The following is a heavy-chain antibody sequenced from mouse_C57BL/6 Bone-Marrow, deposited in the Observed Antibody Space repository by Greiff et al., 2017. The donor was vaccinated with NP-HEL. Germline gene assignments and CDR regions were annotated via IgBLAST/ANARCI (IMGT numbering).Heavy chain of an antibody. Sequence: EVKLMESGGGLVKPGGSLKLSCAASGFTFSDYGMHWVRQAPEKGLEWVAYLSSGSSTIYYADTVKGRFTISRDNAKNTLFLQMTSLRSEDTAMYYCARTDYDAPPLAYWGQGTLVTVSA. CDR2: LSSGSSTI. CDR1: GFTFSDYG. CDR3: ARTDYDAPPLAY. D-gene: IGHD2-4*01. V-gene: IGHV5-17*01. J-gene: IGHJ3*01.